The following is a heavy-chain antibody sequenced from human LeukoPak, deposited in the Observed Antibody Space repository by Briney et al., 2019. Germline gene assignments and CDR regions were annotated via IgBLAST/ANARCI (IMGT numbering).Heavy chain of an antibody. CDR1: GGSFSGYY. CDR3: AGLIVEMATILDY. CDR2: INHSGST. D-gene: IGHD5-24*01. Sequence: SETLSLTCAVYGGSFSGYYWSWIRQPPGKGLEWIGEINHSGSTNYNPSLKSRVTISVDTSKNQFSLKLSFVTAADTAVYYCAGLIVEMATILDYWGQGTLVTVPS. V-gene: IGHV4-34*01. J-gene: IGHJ4*02.